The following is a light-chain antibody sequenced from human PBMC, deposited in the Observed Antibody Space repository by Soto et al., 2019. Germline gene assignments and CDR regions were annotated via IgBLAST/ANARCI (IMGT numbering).Light chain of an antibody. J-gene: IGKJ4*01. CDR2: VAS. CDR1: QGIRND. CDR3: LQQNSYPLT. V-gene: IGKV1-17*01. Sequence: DIQMTQSPSSLSASVGDRVTITCRASQGIRNDLAWYQEKPGKAPKRLIYVASRLQSGVPSRFSGSGSGTEFTLTISSLQHEDSATYYCLQQNSYPLTFGGETKVEIK.